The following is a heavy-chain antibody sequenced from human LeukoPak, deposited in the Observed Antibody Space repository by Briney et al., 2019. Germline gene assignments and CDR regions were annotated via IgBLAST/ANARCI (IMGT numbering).Heavy chain of an antibody. J-gene: IGHJ6*03. CDR3: ARSYLYSSSPYYYYYYMDV. Sequence: KPSETLSLTCTVSGGSISSYYWSWLRQPPGKGLEWIGYIYYSGSTNYNPSLKSRVTISVDTSKNQFSLKLSSVTAADTAVYYCARSYLYSSSPYYYYYYMDVWGKGTTVTISS. CDR1: GGSISSYY. D-gene: IGHD6-13*01. V-gene: IGHV4-59*01. CDR2: IYYSGST.